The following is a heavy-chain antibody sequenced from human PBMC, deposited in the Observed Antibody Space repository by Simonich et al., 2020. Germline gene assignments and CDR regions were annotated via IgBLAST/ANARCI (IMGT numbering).Heavy chain of an antibody. D-gene: IGHD6-13*01. Sequence: QVQLVQSGAEVKKPGASVKVSCKASGYTFTGYYMHWVRQAPGQGLEWMGWNNPNNGGTNYAQKFQGRVTMTRDTSISTAYMELSRLRSDDTAVYYCARSHIAAAGTGYFQHWGQGTLVTVSS. CDR3: ARSHIAAAGTGYFQH. CDR2: NNPNNGGT. V-gene: IGHV1-2*02. J-gene: IGHJ1*01. CDR1: GYTFTGYY.